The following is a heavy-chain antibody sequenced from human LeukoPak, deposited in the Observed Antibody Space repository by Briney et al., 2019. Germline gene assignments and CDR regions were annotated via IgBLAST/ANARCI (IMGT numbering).Heavy chain of an antibody. J-gene: IGHJ1*01. CDR2: LYNAGST. Sequence: GGSLRLSCVASGFIVSNNYMSWVRQAPGKGLEWVSVLYNAGSTYYADSVKGRFTISRDNSKNTLYLQMNSLRAEDTAVYYCAREPGYYDSSGSNLEYFQHWGQGTLVTVSS. V-gene: IGHV3-53*01. CDR3: AREPGYYDSSGSNLEYFQH. CDR1: GFIVSNNY. D-gene: IGHD3-22*01.